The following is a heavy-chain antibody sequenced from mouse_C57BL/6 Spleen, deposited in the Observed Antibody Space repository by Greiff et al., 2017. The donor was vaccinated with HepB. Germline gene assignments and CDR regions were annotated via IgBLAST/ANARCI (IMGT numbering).Heavy chain of an antibody. J-gene: IGHJ2*01. D-gene: IGHD2-3*01. CDR1: GFTFSDYG. Sequence: EVQGVESGGGLVKPGGSLKLSCAASGFTFSDYGMHWVRQAPEKGLEWVAYISSGSSTIYYADTVKGRFPISRDNAKNTLFLQMTSLRSEDTARSYCAGGYYYFDYWGQGTTLTVSS. CDR2: ISSGSSTI. CDR3: AGGYYYFDY. V-gene: IGHV5-17*01.